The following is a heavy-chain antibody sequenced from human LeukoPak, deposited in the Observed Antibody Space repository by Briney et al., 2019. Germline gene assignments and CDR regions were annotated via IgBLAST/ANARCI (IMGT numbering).Heavy chain of an antibody. V-gene: IGHV4-61*08. CDR2: VSYSGST. CDR1: GGSVSSGGYY. D-gene: IGHD6-19*01. CDR3: ARDPKSAVGYYYYGMEV. Sequence: SETLSLTCNVSGGSVSSGGYYRNWIRQPPGKGLEWIGHVSYSGSTNYNPSLKSRVTISLDTSKNQFSLKLSSMTAADTAVHFCARDPKSAVGYYYYGMEVWGQGTTVTVSS. J-gene: IGHJ6*02.